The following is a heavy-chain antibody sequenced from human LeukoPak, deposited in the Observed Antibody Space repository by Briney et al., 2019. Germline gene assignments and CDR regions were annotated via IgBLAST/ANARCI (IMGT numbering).Heavy chain of an antibody. CDR1: GFTFNNHV. CDR3: AQPGAPLPLYCDN. D-gene: IGHD3-10*01. V-gene: IGHV3-23*01. CDR2: ISGGGTNT. J-gene: IGHJ4*02. Sequence: GGSLRLSCTASGFTFNNHVMNWVRQAPGKGLEWVSSISGGGTNTYYADFLKGRFTISRDNSKNTLFLQMRSLTAKDTAIYYSAQPGAPLPLYCDNGGQESRVTVSS.